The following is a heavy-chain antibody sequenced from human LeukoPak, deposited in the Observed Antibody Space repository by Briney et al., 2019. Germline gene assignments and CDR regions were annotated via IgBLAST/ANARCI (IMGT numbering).Heavy chain of an antibody. V-gene: IGHV1-18*01. CDR3: ARVPVSGPGARFDY. CDR1: GYTFTSYV. J-gene: IGHJ4*02. Sequence: GASVKVSCKASGYTFTSYVISWVRQAPGQGLEWMGWISAYNVSTNDAQKLQGRVTMTTDTSTTTAYMELRSLRSDDTAVYYCARVPVSGPGARFDYWGQGTTVTVSS. D-gene: IGHD4-11*01. CDR2: ISAYNVST.